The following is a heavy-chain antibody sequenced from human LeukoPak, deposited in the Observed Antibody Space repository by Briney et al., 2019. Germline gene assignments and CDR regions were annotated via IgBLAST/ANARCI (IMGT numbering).Heavy chain of an antibody. D-gene: IGHD6-19*01. Sequence: SETLPLTCTVSGGSISSYYWSWIRQPAGKGLEWIGRIYTSGSTNYNPSLKSRVTMSVDTSKNQFSLKLSSVTAADTAVYYCARDSSGWSRNYGFDYWGQGTLVTVSS. CDR1: GGSISSYY. CDR3: ARDSSGWSRNYGFDY. J-gene: IGHJ4*02. CDR2: IYTSGST. V-gene: IGHV4-4*07.